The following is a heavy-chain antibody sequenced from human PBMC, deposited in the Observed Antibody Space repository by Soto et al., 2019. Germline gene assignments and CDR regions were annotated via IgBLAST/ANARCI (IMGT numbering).Heavy chain of an antibody. V-gene: IGHV1-18*04. J-gene: IGHJ1*01. D-gene: IGHD5-12*01. CDR1: GYTFTSYG. CDR2: ISAYNGNT. Sequence: ASVKVSCKASGYTFTSYGISWVRQAPGQGLEWMGWISAYNGNTNYAQKLQGRVTMTTDTSTGTAYMELRSLRSDDTAVYYCARVIPSGYRGYDFTYWGQGTLVTVSS. CDR3: ARVIPSGYRGYDFTY.